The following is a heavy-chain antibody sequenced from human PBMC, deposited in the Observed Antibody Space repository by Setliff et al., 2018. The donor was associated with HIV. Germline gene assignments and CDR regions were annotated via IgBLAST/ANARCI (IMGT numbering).Heavy chain of an antibody. D-gene: IGHD6-13*01. CDR3: ARHRHTAAGALDAFDI. CDR1: GYSFTSNW. V-gene: IGHV5-51*01. Sequence: PGESLKISCKGSGYSFTSNWIGWVRQMPGEGLEWMGIIHPVDSDTGYSPSFQGQVTISADKSISTAYLQWSTLKASDTAIYYCARHRHTAAGALDAFDIWGQGTVVTVSS. CDR2: IHPVDSDT. J-gene: IGHJ3*02.